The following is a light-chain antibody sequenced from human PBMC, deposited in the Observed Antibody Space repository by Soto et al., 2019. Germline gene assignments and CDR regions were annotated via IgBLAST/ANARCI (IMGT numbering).Light chain of an antibody. CDR1: QNIFSY. V-gene: IGKV1-39*01. CDR3: NQCYSAPLT. CDR2: AAS. Sequence: DTQMTQSPSSLSASVGDRVTITCRASQNIFSYLNCYQQKPGKAPKLLIYAASNLQSGVPSRFSGSGSGTDFTLTISSLQLEDFATYHCNQCYSAPLTFGRGAKVDI. J-gene: IGKJ1*01.